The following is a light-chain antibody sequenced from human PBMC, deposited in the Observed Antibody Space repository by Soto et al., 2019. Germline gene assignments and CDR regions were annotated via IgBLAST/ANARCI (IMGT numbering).Light chain of an antibody. V-gene: IGLV1-44*01. CDR3: AAWDGSLSAWM. CDR1: SSNIGSNT. CDR2: TDS. J-gene: IGLJ3*02. Sequence: QSVLTQPPSASGTPGQRVTISCSGSSSNIGSNTINWYQQLLPGTAPKLLVYTDSQRPSGVPDRFSGSKSGTSASLAISGLQPEDEADYYCAAWDGSLSAWMFGGGTKLTVL.